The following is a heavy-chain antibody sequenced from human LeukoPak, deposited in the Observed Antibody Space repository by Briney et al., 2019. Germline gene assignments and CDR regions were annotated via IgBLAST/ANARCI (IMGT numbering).Heavy chain of an antibody. CDR3: ARGYCTNGVCYETFDY. V-gene: IGHV3-33*01. J-gene: IGHJ4*02. Sequence: PGGSLRLSCAASGFTFSSYGMHWVRQAPGKGPEWVAVIWYDGSNKYCADSVKGRFTISRDNSKNTLYLQMNSLRAEDTAVYYCARGYCTNGVCYETFDYWGQGTLVTVSS. CDR2: IWYDGSNK. CDR1: GFTFSSYG. D-gene: IGHD2-8*01.